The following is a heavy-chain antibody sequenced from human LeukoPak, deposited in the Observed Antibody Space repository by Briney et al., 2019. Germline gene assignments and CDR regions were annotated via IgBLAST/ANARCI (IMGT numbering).Heavy chain of an antibody. D-gene: IGHD1-1*01. Sequence: GGSLRLSCAGSGFTFSTYAMTWVRQAPGKGLEWVSVISASGDTTHYADSVKGRFTLSRDDSRNTVYLQLNNLRVEDTAIYYCAKANWVSNADAVWWGQGTQVTVSS. V-gene: IGHV3-23*01. CDR2: ISASGDTT. CDR3: AKANWVSNADAVW. CDR1: GFTFSTYA. J-gene: IGHJ4*02.